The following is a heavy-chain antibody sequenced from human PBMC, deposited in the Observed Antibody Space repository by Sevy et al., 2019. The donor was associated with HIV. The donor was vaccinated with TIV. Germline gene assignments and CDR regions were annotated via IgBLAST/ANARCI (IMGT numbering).Heavy chain of an antibody. Sequence: WGSLRLSCAAPGLFFSAYWMTWVRQVPGKGLEWVANINEDGSQINYVHSVRGRFTISRDNTKNSLYLQMNSLRVEDSATYYCVKAIYKDDSAWGQGTLVTVSS. CDR1: GLFFSAYW. D-gene: IGHD1-1*01. V-gene: IGHV3-7*03. CDR2: INEDGSQI. CDR3: VKAIYKDDSA. J-gene: IGHJ4*02.